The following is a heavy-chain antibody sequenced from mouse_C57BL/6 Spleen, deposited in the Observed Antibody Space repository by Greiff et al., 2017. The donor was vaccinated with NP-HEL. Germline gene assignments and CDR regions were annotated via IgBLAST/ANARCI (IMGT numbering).Heavy chain of an antibody. CDR3: AREGTWRYFDY. Sequence: QVQLQQSDADLVKPGTSVKISCKVSGYTFTDHTIQWMKQRPDQGLVWIGYIDPRNGDTKYNEKFKGKASLTADKSSSSAHMQLNCLTSEYSAVYFCAREGTWRYFDYWGQGTTLTVSS. V-gene: IGHV1-78*01. CDR1: GYTFTDHT. D-gene: IGHD3-3*01. CDR2: IDPRNGDT. J-gene: IGHJ2*01.